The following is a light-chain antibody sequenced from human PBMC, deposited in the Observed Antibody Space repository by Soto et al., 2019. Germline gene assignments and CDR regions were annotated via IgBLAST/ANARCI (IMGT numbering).Light chain of an antibody. J-gene: IGKJ5*01. CDR3: QQANSFPLT. Sequence: DIQMTQSPSSLSASVGDSVTISCRASQSISRYLNWYQQKPGKAPKLLIYSASSLHSGVPSRFSGSRSGTDFTLTISSLQPEDFATYYCQQANSFPLTFGQGTRLEIK. CDR2: SAS. CDR1: QSISRY. V-gene: IGKV1-39*01.